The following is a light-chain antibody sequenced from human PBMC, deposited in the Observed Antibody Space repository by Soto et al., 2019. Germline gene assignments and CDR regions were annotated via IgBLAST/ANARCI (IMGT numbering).Light chain of an antibody. Sequence: DIQLTQSPSFLSASVGDKATITCRASQGISDYLAWYQQKPGKAPKLLIYGASTLQRGVPSRFSGSGSGTEFTLTISSLQPDDFATYYCQQVNSFSLTFGGGTKVDIK. V-gene: IGKV1-9*01. CDR1: QGISDY. J-gene: IGKJ4*01. CDR3: QQVNSFSLT. CDR2: GAS.